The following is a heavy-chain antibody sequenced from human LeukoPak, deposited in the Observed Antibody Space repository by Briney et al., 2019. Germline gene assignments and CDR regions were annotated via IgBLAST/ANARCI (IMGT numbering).Heavy chain of an antibody. Sequence: TLSLTCTVSGGSISSGDYYWSWIRQHPGKGLEWTGYINYRGSAYYNPSLKSRVTMSVDTSQSQVSLKLSSVTAADTAVYYCARAILTPSGYVWHFDLWGRGTVVTVSS. CDR2: INYRGSA. CDR3: ARAILTPSGYVWHFDL. D-gene: IGHD3-3*01. CDR1: GGSISSGDYY. J-gene: IGHJ2*01. V-gene: IGHV4-31*03.